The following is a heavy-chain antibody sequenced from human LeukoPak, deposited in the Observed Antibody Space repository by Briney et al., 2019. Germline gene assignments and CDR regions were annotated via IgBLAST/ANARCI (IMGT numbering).Heavy chain of an antibody. CDR2: MNPNSGNT. CDR1: GYTFTSYD. CDR3: ARGLLWELLPYDAFDI. J-gene: IGHJ3*02. D-gene: IGHD1-26*01. V-gene: IGHV1-8*01. Sequence: ASVKVSCKASGYTFTSYDINWVRQATGQGHEWMGWMNPNSGNTGYAQKFQGRVTMTRNTSISTAYMELSSLRSEDTAVYYCARGLLWELLPYDAFDIWGQGTMVTVSS.